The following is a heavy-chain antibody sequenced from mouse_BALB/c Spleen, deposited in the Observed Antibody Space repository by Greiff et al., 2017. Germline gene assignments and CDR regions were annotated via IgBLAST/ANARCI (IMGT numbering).Heavy chain of an antibody. V-gene: IGHV5-15*02. CDR3: ARRGAYYGNYDYFDY. J-gene: IGHJ2*01. CDR2: ISNLAYSI. D-gene: IGHD2-10*01. Sequence: EVQGVESGGGLVQPGGSRKLSCAASGFTFSDYGMAWVRQAPGKGPEWVAFISNLAYSIYYADTVTGRFTISRENAKNTLYLEMSSLRSEDTAMYYCARRGAYYGNYDYFDYWGQGTTLTVSS. CDR1: GFTFSDYG.